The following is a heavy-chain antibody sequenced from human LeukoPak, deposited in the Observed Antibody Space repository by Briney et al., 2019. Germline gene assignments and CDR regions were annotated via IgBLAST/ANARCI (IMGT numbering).Heavy chain of an antibody. Sequence: AGGSLRLSCAASGFTFSSYAMHWVGRAQGKGLEWVAVISYDGSNKYYADSVKGRFTISRDNSKNTLYLQMNSLRAEDTAVYYCAGGQQLYWGQGTLVTVSS. D-gene: IGHD6-13*01. CDR1: GFTFSSYA. J-gene: IGHJ4*02. V-gene: IGHV3-30-3*01. CDR2: ISYDGSNK. CDR3: AGGQQLY.